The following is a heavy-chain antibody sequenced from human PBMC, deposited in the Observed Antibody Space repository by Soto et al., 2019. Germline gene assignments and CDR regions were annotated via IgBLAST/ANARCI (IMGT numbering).Heavy chain of an antibody. V-gene: IGHV1-8*01. CDR2: MNPNSGNT. D-gene: IGHD6-13*01. CDR3: AGEQQVRGFDP. J-gene: IGHJ5*02. Sequence: QVQLVQSGAEVKKPGASVKVSCKASGYSFTSYDINWVRQATGQGLEWMGWMNPNSGNTGYAQKFQGRVTLTRQTTRSRAYMEVSSLRSEDTAVYYCAGEQQVRGFDPGGQGTLVPVSS. CDR1: GYSFTSYD.